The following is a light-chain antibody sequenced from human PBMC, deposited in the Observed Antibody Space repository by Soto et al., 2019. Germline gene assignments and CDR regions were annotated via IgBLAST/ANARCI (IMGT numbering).Light chain of an antibody. Sequence: IQRTQSPSSLSASVGDRVTITCRASQSISSYLNWYQQKPGKAPKLLIYAASSLQSGVPSRFSGSGSGTDFTLTISSLQPEDFATYYCLQDYNYPLTFGGGTKVDIK. J-gene: IGKJ4*01. CDR3: LQDYNYPLT. CDR2: AAS. CDR1: QSISSY. V-gene: IGKV1-6*01.